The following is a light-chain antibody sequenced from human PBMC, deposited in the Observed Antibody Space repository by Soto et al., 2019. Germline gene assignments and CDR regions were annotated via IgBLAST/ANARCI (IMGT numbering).Light chain of an antibody. CDR2: GAS. J-gene: IGKJ5*01. V-gene: IGKV3-20*01. CDR1: QSVSCSY. CDR3: QQYGSSAPIT. Sequence: EIVLTQSPGTLSLSPGERATLSCRASQSVSCSYLAWYQQKPGQAPRLLIYGASSRATGIPDRFSGSGSETDFTLTISRLEPEDFALYYCQQYGSSAPITFGQGTRLE.